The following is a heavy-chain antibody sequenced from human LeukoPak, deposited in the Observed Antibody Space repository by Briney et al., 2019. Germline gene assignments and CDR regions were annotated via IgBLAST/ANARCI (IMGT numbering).Heavy chain of an antibody. D-gene: IGHD6-19*01. V-gene: IGHV3-49*03. Sequence: GGSLRLSCTASGFTFGDYAMSWFRRAPGKGLEWVGFIRSKAYGGTTEYAASVKGRFTISRDDSKSIAYLQMNSLKTEDTAVYYCTREGIAVAGITDYWGQGTLVTVSS. CDR1: GFTFGDYA. CDR2: IRSKAYGGTT. CDR3: TREGIAVAGITDY. J-gene: IGHJ4*02.